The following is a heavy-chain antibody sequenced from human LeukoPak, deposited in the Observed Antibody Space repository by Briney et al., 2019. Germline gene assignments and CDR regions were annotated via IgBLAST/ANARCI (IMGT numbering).Heavy chain of an antibody. Sequence: ASVKVSCKASGYTFTGYYMHWVRQAPGQGLEWMGWINPNSGGTNYTQKFQGRVTMTRDTSISTAYMELSRLRSDDTAVYYCARSEGFSFRGVILANWFDPWGQGTLVTVSS. CDR3: ARSEGFSFRGVILANWFDP. D-gene: IGHD3-10*01. CDR2: INPNSGGT. CDR1: GYTFTGYY. J-gene: IGHJ5*02. V-gene: IGHV1-2*02.